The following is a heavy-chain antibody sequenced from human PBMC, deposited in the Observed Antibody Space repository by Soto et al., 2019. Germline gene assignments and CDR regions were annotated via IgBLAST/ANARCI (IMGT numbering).Heavy chain of an antibody. CDR1: GYTFTMFG. J-gene: IGHJ4*02. D-gene: IGHD3-22*01. V-gene: IGHV1-18*04. CDR3: ARDRGDRGGYYSRFHY. Sequence: QVQLIQSGAEVQKPGASVKVSCMASGYTFTMFGFSWVRQAPGQGLEWMGWISVQNGDTRYAQKFQGRVTLTTDASTSTAYMELGSLTSDDTAVYYCARDRGDRGGYYSRFHYWGQGTLVTVSS. CDR2: ISVQNGDT.